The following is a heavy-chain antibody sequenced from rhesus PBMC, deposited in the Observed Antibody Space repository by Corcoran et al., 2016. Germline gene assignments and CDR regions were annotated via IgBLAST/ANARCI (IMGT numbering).Heavy chain of an antibody. V-gene: IGHV4-173*01. D-gene: IGHD3-28*01. J-gene: IGHJ4*01. CDR3: ARDCYYDSGYLDPFDY. CDR1: GGSISSNY. Sequence: QLQLQESGPGLVKPSETLSLTCAVSGGSISSNYWSWIRRPPGKGLEGIGRISGRGGTTDYKPSRKSRCTIANETAKNQFALKLSSVAAADTAVYYCARDCYYDSGYLDPFDYWGQGVLVTVSS. CDR2: ISGRGGTT.